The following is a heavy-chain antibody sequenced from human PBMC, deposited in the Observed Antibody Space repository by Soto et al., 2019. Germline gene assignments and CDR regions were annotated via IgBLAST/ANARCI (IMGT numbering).Heavy chain of an antibody. CDR2: ISYDGSNK. Sequence: VRLSCAASGFTFSSYGMHWVRQAPGKGLEWVAVISYDGSNKYYADSVKGRFTISRDNSKNTLYLQMNSLRAEDTAVYYCATGYSYGYGHGMDVWGQGTTVTVSS. D-gene: IGHD5-18*01. CDR1: GFTFSSYG. V-gene: IGHV3-30*03. CDR3: ATGYSYGYGHGMDV. J-gene: IGHJ6*02.